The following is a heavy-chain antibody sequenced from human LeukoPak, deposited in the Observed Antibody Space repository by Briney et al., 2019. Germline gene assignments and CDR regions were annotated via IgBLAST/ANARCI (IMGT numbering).Heavy chain of an antibody. CDR2: ISAYDGNT. CDR3: ARDRCSGGSCYPRGYNWFDP. J-gene: IGHJ5*02. CDR1: GYTFTSYG. V-gene: IGHV1-18*01. D-gene: IGHD2-15*01. Sequence: ASVKVSCKASGYTFTSYGISWVRQAPGQGLEWMGWISAYDGNTNYAQKLQGRVTMTTDTSTSTAYMELRSLRSDDTAVYYCARDRCSGGSCYPRGYNWFDPWGQGTLVTVSS.